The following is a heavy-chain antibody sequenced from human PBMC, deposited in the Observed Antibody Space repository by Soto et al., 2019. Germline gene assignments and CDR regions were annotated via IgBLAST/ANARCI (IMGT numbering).Heavy chain of an antibody. CDR1: GGSISKFY. V-gene: IGHV4-59*08. Sequence: QVQLQESGPGLVKPSETLSLTCTVSGGSISKFYWSWIRQPPGKGLGWIGYIYDSGSTDYNFSLESRVTISVDTSNKQFSLRLSSVTAADTAVYYCARHDPSSDYMDVWGKGTTVTVSS. CDR3: ARHDPSSDYMDV. J-gene: IGHJ6*03. CDR2: IYDSGST.